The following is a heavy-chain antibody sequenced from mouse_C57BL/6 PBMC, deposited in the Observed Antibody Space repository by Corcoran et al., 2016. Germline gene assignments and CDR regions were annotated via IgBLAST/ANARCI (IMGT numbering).Heavy chain of an antibody. CDR1: GYTFTDYN. CDR2: INPNTGGT. CDR3: ARDANYGFAY. J-gene: IGHJ3*01. V-gene: IGHV1-18*01. D-gene: IGHD1-1*02. Sequence: EVQLQQSGPELVKPGASVKIPCKASGYTFTDYNMDWVKQSHGKSLEWIGDINPNTGGTIYNQKFKGKATLTVDKSSSTAYMELRSLTSEDTAVYYCARDANYGFAYWGQGTLVTVSA.